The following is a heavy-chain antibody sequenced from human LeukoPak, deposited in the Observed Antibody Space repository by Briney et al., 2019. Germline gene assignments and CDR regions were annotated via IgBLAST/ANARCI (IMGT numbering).Heavy chain of an antibody. Sequence: PVASLRLSCSVSGFAFSGVGMTWVGRAAGKGLEYVSAIVSNGDSTYYADSVKGRFTISRDNAKNTLYLQMSSLRPDDTAVYYCVNPGWYYDSSGYSYYYGMDVWGQGTTVTVSS. CDR3: VNPGWYYDSSGYSYYYGMDV. CDR2: IVSNGDST. J-gene: IGHJ6*02. CDR1: GFAFSGVG. V-gene: IGHV3-64D*09. D-gene: IGHD3-22*01.